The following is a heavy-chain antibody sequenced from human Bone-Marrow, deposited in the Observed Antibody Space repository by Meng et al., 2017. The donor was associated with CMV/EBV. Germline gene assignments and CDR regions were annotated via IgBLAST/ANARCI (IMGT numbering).Heavy chain of an antibody. Sequence: GFDFSSCAITGLRQAQGKGMEWVSVIHSGSNSTYYADSVKDRFTISRDNSKNTLYLQMDSLRAEDTAVYYCAKGQVKQWLDWYFDLWGRGTLVTVSS. V-gene: IGHV3-23*03. CDR2: IHSGSNST. CDR1: GFDFSSCA. CDR3: AKGQVKQWLDWYFDL. D-gene: IGHD6-19*01. J-gene: IGHJ2*01.